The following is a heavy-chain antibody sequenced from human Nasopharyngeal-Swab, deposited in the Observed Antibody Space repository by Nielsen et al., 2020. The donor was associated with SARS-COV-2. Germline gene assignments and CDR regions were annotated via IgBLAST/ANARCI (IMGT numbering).Heavy chain of an antibody. CDR1: GYTFTSYA. J-gene: IGHJ4*02. D-gene: IGHD2-15*01. Sequence: ASVKVSCKASGYTFTSYAMHWVRQAPGQRLEWMGWINAGNGNTKYSQKFQGRVTMTRDTSTSTVYMELSSLRSEDTAVYYCARDRVAATPFGGPEWSFDYWGQGTLVTVSS. V-gene: IGHV1-3*01. CDR3: ARDRVAATPFGGPEWSFDY. CDR2: INAGNGNT.